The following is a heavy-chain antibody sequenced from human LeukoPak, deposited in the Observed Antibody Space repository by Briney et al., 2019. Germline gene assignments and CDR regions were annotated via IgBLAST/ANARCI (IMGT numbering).Heavy chain of an antibody. CDR3: ARSHGDSYYYYYYGMDV. J-gene: IGHJ6*02. V-gene: IGHV4-59*08. D-gene: IGHD4-17*01. Sequence: SETLPLTCAVYGGSFSGYYWSWIRQPPGKGLEWIGYIYYSGSTNYNPSLKSRVTISVDTSKNQFSLKLSSVTAADTAVYYCARSHGDSYYYYYYGMDVWGQGTTVTVSS. CDR1: GGSFSGYY. CDR2: IYYSGST.